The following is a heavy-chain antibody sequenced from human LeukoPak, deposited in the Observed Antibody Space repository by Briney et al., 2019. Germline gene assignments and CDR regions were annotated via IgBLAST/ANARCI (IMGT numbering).Heavy chain of an antibody. J-gene: IGHJ4*02. CDR3: ARHEGSSGWYGFDY. Sequence: PSETLSLTCAVYGGSFSGYYWSWIRQPPGKGLEWIGYIYYSGSTNYNPSLKSRVTISVDTSKNQFSLKLSSVTAADTAVYYCARHEGSSGWYGFDYWGQGTLVTVSS. D-gene: IGHD6-19*01. CDR2: IYYSGST. V-gene: IGHV4-59*08. CDR1: GGSFSGYY.